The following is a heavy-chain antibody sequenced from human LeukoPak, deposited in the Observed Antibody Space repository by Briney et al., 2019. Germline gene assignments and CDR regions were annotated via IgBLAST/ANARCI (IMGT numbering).Heavy chain of an antibody. V-gene: IGHV3-30-3*01. CDR1: GFTFSSYA. D-gene: IGHD2-2*01. J-gene: IGHJ4*02. Sequence: GGSLRLSCAASGFTFSSYAMHWVRQAPGKGLEWVAVISYDGSNKYYADSVKGRFTISRDNAKNSLYLQMNSLRAEDTAVYYCARDWEIVVVPAAMNYWGQGTLVTVSS. CDR3: ARDWEIVVVPAAMNY. CDR2: ISYDGSNK.